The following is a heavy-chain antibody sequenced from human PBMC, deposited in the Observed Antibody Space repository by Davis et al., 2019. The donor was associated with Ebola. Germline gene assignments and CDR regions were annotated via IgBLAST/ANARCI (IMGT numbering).Heavy chain of an antibody. J-gene: IGHJ4*02. V-gene: IGHV1-18*04. CDR1: GYTFTSYG. Sequence: ASVKVSCKASGYTFTSYGITWVRQAPGQGLEWMGWINPHNGNTNYAQKLQGRVTMTTDTSTSTAYMEVGILRSDDTAVYYCARAQFPTTSDHWGQGTLVTVSS. CDR2: INPHNGNT. CDR3: ARAQFPTTSDH. D-gene: IGHD1-1*01.